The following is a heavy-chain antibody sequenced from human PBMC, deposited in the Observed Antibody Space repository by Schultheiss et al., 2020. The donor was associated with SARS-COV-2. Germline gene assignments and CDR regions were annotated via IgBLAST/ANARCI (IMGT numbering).Heavy chain of an antibody. CDR3: ARDSAMVTPLHVY. J-gene: IGHJ4*02. CDR1: GGTFSSYA. Sequence: SVKVSCKASGGTFSSYAISWVRQAPGQGLEWMGRIIPILGIANYAQKFQGRVTITADKSTSTAYMELSSLRSEDTAVYYCARDSAMVTPLHVYWGQGTLVTVSS. D-gene: IGHD5-18*01. V-gene: IGHV1-69*04. CDR2: IIPILGIA.